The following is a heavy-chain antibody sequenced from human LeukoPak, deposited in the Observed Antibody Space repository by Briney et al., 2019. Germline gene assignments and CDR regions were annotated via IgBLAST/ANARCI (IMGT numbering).Heavy chain of an antibody. Sequence: PGGSLRLSCAASGFTFSDYYMSWIRQAPGKGLEWVSYISSSGSTIYYADSVKGRFTISRDNAKNSLYLQINSLRAEDTAVYYCAREVGDYQLGYYYMDAWGKGTTVTVSS. CDR1: GFTFSDYY. V-gene: IGHV3-11*04. CDR2: ISSSGSTI. J-gene: IGHJ6*03. CDR3: AREVGDYQLGYYYMDA. D-gene: IGHD4-17*01.